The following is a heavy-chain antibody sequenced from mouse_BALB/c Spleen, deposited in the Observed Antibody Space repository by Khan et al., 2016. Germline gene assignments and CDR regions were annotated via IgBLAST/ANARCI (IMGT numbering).Heavy chain of an antibody. D-gene: IGHD1-1*01. CDR1: GYTFTNYG. J-gene: IGHJ3*01. Sequence: QIQLVQSGPELKKPGETVKISCKASGYTFTNYGMNWVKQAPGKGLKWMGWINTNTGEPTYAEEFKGRFAFSLETSASTAYLQINNLKNEDTATFVFAENYYGSNWFAYWGQGTLVTVSA. CDR3: AENYYGSNWFAY. CDR2: INTNTGEP. V-gene: IGHV9-3*02.